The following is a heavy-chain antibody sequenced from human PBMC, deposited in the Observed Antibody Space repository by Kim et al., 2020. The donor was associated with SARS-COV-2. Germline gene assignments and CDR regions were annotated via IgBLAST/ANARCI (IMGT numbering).Heavy chain of an antibody. D-gene: IGHD3-3*01. CDR3: ARSPDYDFWSGYSPIYFDY. J-gene: IGHJ4*02. V-gene: IGHV4-34*01. Sequence: EGIGEINHSGSTHYHPSLKSRVTISVDTSKNQFSLKLSSVTAADTAVYYCARSPDYDFWSGYSPIYFDYWGQGTLVTVSS. CDR2: INHSGST.